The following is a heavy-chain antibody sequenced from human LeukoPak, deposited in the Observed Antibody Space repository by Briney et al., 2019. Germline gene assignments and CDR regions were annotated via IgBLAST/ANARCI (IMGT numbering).Heavy chain of an antibody. J-gene: IGHJ3*02. V-gene: IGHV4-61*02. CDR1: GGSISSGSYY. Sequence: PSETLSLTCTVSGGSISSGSYYWSWIRQPAGTGLEWIGRIYTSGSTNYNPSLKSRVTISVDTSKNQFSLKLSSVTAADTAVYYCVRDRGSYYDILTGYAPFDAFDIWGQGTMVTVSS. D-gene: IGHD3-9*01. CDR3: VRDRGSYYDILTGYAPFDAFDI. CDR2: IYTSGST.